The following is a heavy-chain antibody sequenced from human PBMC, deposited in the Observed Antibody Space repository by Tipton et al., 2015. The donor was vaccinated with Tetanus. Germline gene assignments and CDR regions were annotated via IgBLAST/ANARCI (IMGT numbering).Heavy chain of an antibody. CDR2: SWYDGTDK. CDR3: AREAVCSGGSCFSGDFDN. D-gene: IGHD2-15*01. CDR1: GFIFSSYG. V-gene: IGHV3-33*01. J-gene: IGHJ4*02. Sequence: SLRLSCAASGFIFSSYGIHWVRQAPGKGLEWVAVSWYDGTDKYYADSVKGRFTISRDNSKNTLYLQMNSLRAEDTAVYYCAREAVCSGGSCFSGDFDNWGQGTQFPVSS.